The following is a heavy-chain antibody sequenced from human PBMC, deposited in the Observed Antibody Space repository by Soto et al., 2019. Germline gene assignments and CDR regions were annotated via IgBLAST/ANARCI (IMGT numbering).Heavy chain of an antibody. J-gene: IGHJ6*02. CDR3: FRENDISYHGMDF. D-gene: IGHD1-1*01. CDR1: GFAFSGST. V-gene: IGHV3-73*02. Sequence: QLVESGGGLVQPGGSLTLSCAGSGFAFSGSTIHWVRQAPGKGLEWVGRIRSKANSFATAYAASVKGRFIISRDDSNTTAYLQMNSLKIEDTAVYYCFRENDISYHGMDFWGQGTTVTVSS. CDR2: IRSKANSFAT.